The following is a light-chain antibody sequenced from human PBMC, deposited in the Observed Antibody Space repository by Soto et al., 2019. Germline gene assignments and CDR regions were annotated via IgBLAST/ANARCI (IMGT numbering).Light chain of an antibody. V-gene: IGKV3-20*01. CDR3: QHYGGSPRT. Sequence: EIVMTQSPATLSVSPGERATLSCRASQSVSSSYLAWYQQKPGQAPRLLIYGASTRATGISDRFSGSGSGADFTLTISRLEPEDFAVYYCQHYGGSPRTFGQGTKVDIK. CDR1: QSVSSSY. J-gene: IGKJ1*01. CDR2: GAS.